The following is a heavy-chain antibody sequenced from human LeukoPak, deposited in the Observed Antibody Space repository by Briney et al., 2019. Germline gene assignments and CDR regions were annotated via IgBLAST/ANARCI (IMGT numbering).Heavy chain of an antibody. CDR3: ARTTEGGYTYAYFYYYYMDV. Sequence: SETLSLTCAVYGGSFSGYYWSWIRQPPGKGLEWIGEINHSGSTNYNPSLKSRVTISVDTSKNQFPLKPSSVTGADTAVYYCARTTEGGYTYAYFYYYYMDVWGNGTTVTISS. CDR2: INHSGST. D-gene: IGHD5-18*01. V-gene: IGHV4-34*01. CDR1: GGSFSGYY. J-gene: IGHJ6*03.